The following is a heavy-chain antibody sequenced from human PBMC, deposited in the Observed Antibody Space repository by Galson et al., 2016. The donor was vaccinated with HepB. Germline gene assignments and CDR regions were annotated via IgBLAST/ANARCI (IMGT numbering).Heavy chain of an antibody. Sequence: SVKVSCKASGGTPSNHDISWVRQAPGQGFEWMGGIIPIFGSANYAQKFQGRVTITADESTNTAYRDLGILRSEETALYYCARTIVLGGMDVWGQGTTVTVSS. CDR3: ARTIVLGGMDV. D-gene: IGHD2-8*02. CDR1: GGTPSNHD. CDR2: IIPIFGSA. J-gene: IGHJ6*02. V-gene: IGHV1-69*13.